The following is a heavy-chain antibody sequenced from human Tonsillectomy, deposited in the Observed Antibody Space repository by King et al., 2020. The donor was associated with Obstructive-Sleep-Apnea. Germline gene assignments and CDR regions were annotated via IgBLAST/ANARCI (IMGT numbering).Heavy chain of an antibody. Sequence: VQLQESGPGLVKPSQTLSLTCTVSGGSISSGGYYWSWIRQHPGKGLEWIGDIYYIGSTYYNPPLKSRVTISVDTSKNQFSLKLSSVTAADTAVYYCARAGSWETVPDFDYWGQGTLVTVSS. CDR3: ARAGSWETVPDFDY. CDR1: GGSISSGGYY. J-gene: IGHJ4*02. CDR2: IYYIGST. D-gene: IGHD1-26*01. V-gene: IGHV4-31*03.